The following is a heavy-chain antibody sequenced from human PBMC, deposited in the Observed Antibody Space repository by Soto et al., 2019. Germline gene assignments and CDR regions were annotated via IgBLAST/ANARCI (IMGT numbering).Heavy chain of an antibody. Sequence: QLQLQESGPGLAKPSETLSLTCTVSGGSISDTNYYWGWIRQPPGKGLEWIGSSSYGGITYHNPSLKSRVTISIDTSKSHFSLKLTSVTAADTAVYYCGRHRRETGTYAQPLDYWGQGTLVTVSS. V-gene: IGHV4-39*01. CDR3: GRHRRETGTYAQPLDY. D-gene: IGHD1-1*01. J-gene: IGHJ4*02. CDR2: SSYGGIT. CDR1: GGSISDTNYY.